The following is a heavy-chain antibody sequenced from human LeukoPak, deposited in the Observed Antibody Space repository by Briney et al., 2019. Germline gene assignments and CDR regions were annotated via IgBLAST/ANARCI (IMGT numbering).Heavy chain of an antibody. J-gene: IGHJ4*02. CDR2: INPNSGGT. V-gene: IGHV1-2*06. Sequence: ASVKVSCKASRYTFTGYYMHWVRQAPGQGLEWMGRINPNSGGTNYAQKFQGRVTMTRDTSISTAYMELSRLRSDDTAVYYCARDREYSSSWYGYWGQGTLVTVSS. CDR1: RYTFTGYY. CDR3: ARDREYSSSWYGY. D-gene: IGHD6-13*01.